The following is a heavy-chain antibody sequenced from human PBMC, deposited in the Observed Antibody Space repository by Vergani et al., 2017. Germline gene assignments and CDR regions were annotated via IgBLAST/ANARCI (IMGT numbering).Heavy chain of an antibody. CDR3: ARDYKLSYYDYVSGLTGSDY. CDR1: GFTFSSYA. Sequence: EVQLLESGGGLVQPGGSLRLSCAASGFTFSSYAMSWVRQAPGKGLEWVSAISGSGGSTYYADSVKGRFTMSRDNSKNTLYLQMNSLRAEDTAVYYCARDYKLSYYDYVSGLTGSDYWGQGTLVTVSS. V-gene: IGHV3-23*01. J-gene: IGHJ4*02. D-gene: IGHD3-16*01. CDR2: ISGSGGST.